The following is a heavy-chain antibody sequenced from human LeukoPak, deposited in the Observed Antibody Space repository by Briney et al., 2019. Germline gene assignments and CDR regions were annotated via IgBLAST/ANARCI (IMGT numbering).Heavy chain of an antibody. CDR3: ARLDMVRGVIDY. J-gene: IGHJ4*02. CDR1: GYSISSGYY. Sequence: SETLSLTCTVSGYSISSGYYWGWIRQPPGKGLEWIGSIYHSGSTYYNPSLKSRVTISVDTSKNQFSLKLSSVTAADTAVYYCARLDMVRGVIDYWGQGTLVTVSS. D-gene: IGHD3-10*01. V-gene: IGHV4-38-2*02. CDR2: IYHSGST.